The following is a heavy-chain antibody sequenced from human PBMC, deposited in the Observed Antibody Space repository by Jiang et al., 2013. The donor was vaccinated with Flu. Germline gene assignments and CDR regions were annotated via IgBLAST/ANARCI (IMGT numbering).Heavy chain of an antibody. J-gene: IGHJ3*02. CDR1: GDSVSSNSAA. CDR3: ARAGRYYYDSSGYYRDDAFDI. D-gene: IGHD3-22*01. V-gene: IGHV6-1*01. CDR2: TYYRSKWYN. Sequence: SQTLSLTCAISGDSVSSNSAAWNWIRQSPSRGLEWLGRTYYRSKWYNDYAVSVKSRITINPDTSKNQFSLQLNSVTPEDTAVYYCARAGRYYYDSSGYYRDDAFDIWGQGTMVTVSS.